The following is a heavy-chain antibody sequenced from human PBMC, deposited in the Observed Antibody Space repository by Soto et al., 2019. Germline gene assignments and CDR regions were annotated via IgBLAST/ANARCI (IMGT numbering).Heavy chain of an antibody. V-gene: IGHV3-23*01. CDR2: IGESGTPT. Sequence: PGGSLRLSCTASGFPFSSYAMKWVRQAPGKGLEWVSLIGESGTPTYYADSVKGRFTISRDNSKNTLYLQMNSLRAEDTAVYYCAKEVITFGGVIVGYYYYYMDVWGKGTTVTVSS. CDR1: GFPFSSYA. CDR3: AKEVITFGGVIVGYYYYYMDV. D-gene: IGHD3-16*02. J-gene: IGHJ6*03.